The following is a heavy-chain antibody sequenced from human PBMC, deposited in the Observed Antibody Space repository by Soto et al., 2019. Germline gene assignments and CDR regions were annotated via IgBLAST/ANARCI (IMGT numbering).Heavy chain of an antibody. CDR2: ISWNSGSI. Sequence: LRLSCAASGFTFDHYAMHWVRQAPGKGLEWVSGISWNSGSIGYADSVKGRITISRDNAKNTLYLQMNSLRPEDTALYYCVKGRIATTGTYYFEDWGQGIQVTVSS. V-gene: IGHV3-9*01. CDR1: GFTFDHYA. J-gene: IGHJ4*02. CDR3: VKGRIATTGTYYFED. D-gene: IGHD6-13*01.